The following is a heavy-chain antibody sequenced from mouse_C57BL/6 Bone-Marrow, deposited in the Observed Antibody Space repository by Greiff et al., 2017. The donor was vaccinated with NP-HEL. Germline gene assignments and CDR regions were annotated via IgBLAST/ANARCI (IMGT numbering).Heavy chain of an antibody. CDR2: IDPSDSYT. CDR3: ARDPNYYGSISLRDWYFDV. CDR1: GYTFTSYW. Sequence: QVQLKQPGAELVMPGASVKLSCKASGYTFTSYWMHWVKQRPGQGLEWIGEIDPSDSYTNYNQKFKGKSTLTVDKSSSTAYMQLSSLTSEDSAVYYCARDPNYYGSISLRDWYFDVWGTGTTVTVSS. V-gene: IGHV1-69*01. J-gene: IGHJ1*03. D-gene: IGHD1-1*01.